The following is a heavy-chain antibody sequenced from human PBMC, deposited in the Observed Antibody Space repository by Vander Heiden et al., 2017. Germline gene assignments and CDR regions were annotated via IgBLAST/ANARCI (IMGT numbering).Heavy chain of an antibody. Sequence: EVQLVESGGGLVKPGGSLRLSCAAAGCNLTSHFMNWVRQAPGKGLEWVSGISSTSLYKDYADSVKGRFTISRDNARNSLYLQIDSLRVDDTAVYYCARDGRIGYNPFFDYWGQGTLVTVSS. CDR2: ISSTSLYK. CDR3: ARDGRIGYNPFFDY. V-gene: IGHV3-21*06. J-gene: IGHJ4*02. CDR1: GCNLTSHF. D-gene: IGHD5-12*01.